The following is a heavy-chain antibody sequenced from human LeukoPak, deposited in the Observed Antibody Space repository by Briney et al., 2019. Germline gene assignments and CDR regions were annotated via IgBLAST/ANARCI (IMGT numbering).Heavy chain of an antibody. CDR1: GGTFSSYA. CDR3: ARGHFSATKSYYYYYMDV. Sequence: ASVKLSCKASGGTFSSYAISWVRQAPGQGLEWMGGIIPIFGTANYAQKVQGRVTITADKSTSTAYMELSSLRSEDTAVYYCARGHFSATKSYYYYYMDVWGKGTTVTVSS. CDR2: IIPIFGTA. D-gene: IGHD3-3*02. V-gene: IGHV1-69*06. J-gene: IGHJ6*03.